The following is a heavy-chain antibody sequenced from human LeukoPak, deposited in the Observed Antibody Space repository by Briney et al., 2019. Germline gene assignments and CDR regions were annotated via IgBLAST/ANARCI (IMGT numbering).Heavy chain of an antibody. CDR3: MRGRDAYKSNTFDI. CDR2: IIPIFGTS. J-gene: IGHJ3*02. Sequence: SVKVSCKAFGGTFSSHSISWVRQAPGQGLEWMGGIIPIFGTSNYAQKFQGRVTISADESTNTAYMELSSLRSEDTAVYYCMRGRDAYKSNTFDIWGQGTMVTVSS. CDR1: GGTFSSHS. V-gene: IGHV1-69*13. D-gene: IGHD5-24*01.